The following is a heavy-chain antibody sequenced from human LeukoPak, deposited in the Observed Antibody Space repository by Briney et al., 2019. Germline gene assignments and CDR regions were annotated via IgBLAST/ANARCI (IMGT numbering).Heavy chain of an antibody. Sequence: SETLSLTCTVSGGSISSGSYYWSWIRQPPGKGLEWIGNIYHSGSTYYSPSLKSRVTISVDTSKNQFSLTLTSVTAADTAVYYCARLPVGGFDYWGQGTLVTVSS. V-gene: IGHV4-39*07. D-gene: IGHD1-26*01. CDR3: ARLPVGGFDY. CDR1: GGSISSGSYY. CDR2: IYHSGST. J-gene: IGHJ4*02.